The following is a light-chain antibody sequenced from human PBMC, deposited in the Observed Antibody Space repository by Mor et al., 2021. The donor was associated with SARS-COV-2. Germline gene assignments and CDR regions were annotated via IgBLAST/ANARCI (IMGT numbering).Light chain of an antibody. J-gene: IGKJ3*01. CDR3: QLRTNSPPYS. CDR1: RSVGSS. Sequence: RATLSCRASRSVGSSLAWYQHKPGQAPRLLIYEASIRASGVPPRFTASGSGTDFTLIISSLETEDFALYYCQLRTNSPPYSFG. CDR2: EAS. V-gene: IGKV3-11*01.